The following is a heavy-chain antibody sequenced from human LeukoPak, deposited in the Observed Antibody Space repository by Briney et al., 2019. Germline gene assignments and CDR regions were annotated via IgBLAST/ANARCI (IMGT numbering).Heavy chain of an antibody. V-gene: IGHV3-30*18. J-gene: IGHJ4*02. CDR1: GSSFSDHG. CDR3: AKGRYYDSRAYYSLDYFDY. CDR2: MSYDGSNK. D-gene: IGHD3-22*01. Sequence: QTGRFLRFSCAASGSSFSDHGIHWVRQAPGKGLEWVAVMSYDGSNKDYADSVKGRFTISRDNSKNKLYLQMNSLRAEDTAVYYCAKGRYYDSRAYYSLDYFDYWGQGALVTVSS.